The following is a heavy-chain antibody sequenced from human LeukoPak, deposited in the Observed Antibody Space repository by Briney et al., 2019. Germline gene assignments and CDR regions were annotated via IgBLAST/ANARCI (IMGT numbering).Heavy chain of an antibody. CDR3: ARAFDPGPFDP. CDR1: GYTFTSYA. CDR2: IIPIFGTA. V-gene: IGHV1-69*13. Sequence: SVKVSRKASGYTFTSYAISWVRQAPGQGLEWMGGIIPIFGTANYAQKFQGRVTITADESTSTAYMELSSLRSEDTAVYYCARAFDPGPFDPWGQGTMVTVSS. D-gene: IGHD3-9*01. J-gene: IGHJ5*02.